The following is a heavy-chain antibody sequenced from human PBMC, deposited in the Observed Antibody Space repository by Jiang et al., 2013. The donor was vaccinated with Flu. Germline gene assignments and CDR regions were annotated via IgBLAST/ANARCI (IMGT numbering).Heavy chain of an antibody. V-gene: IGHV3-7*03. Sequence: SCAASGFNFNTYKMTWVRQAPGQGLEWVANINQEGSEKYYVDSVKGRFTISRDNAKDSLSLQMNSLRVEDTAVYYCVRESQFEGYFDPWGQGTQVTVSS. CDR1: GFNFNTYK. CDR3: VRESQFEGYFDP. D-gene: IGHD5-12*01. CDR2: INQEGSEK. J-gene: IGHJ5*02.